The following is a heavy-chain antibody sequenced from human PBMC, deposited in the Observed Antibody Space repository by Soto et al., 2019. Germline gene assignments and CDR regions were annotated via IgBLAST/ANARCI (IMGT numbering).Heavy chain of an antibody. D-gene: IGHD3-3*01. J-gene: IGHJ6*02. CDR2: IIPIFGTA. CDR3: ARDFFHSSYYDFWSGYPHYYGMDV. Sequence: VASVKVSCKASGGTFSSYAISWVRQAPGQGLEWMGGIIPIFGTANYAQKFQGRVTITADKSTSTAYMELSSLRSEDTAVYYCARDFFHSSYYDFWSGYPHYYGMDVWGQGTTVTVSS. V-gene: IGHV1-69*06. CDR1: GGTFSSYA.